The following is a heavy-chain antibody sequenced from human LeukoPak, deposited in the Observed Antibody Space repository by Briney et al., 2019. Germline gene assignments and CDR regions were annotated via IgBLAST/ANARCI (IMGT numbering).Heavy chain of an antibody. CDR2: INGDGSDL. CDR1: GFTFKDSW. Sequence: PGGSLRLSCKASGFTFKDSWMYWVRQAPGQGLLWVSRINGDGSDLSYVDSVKGRFTISRDNAKNTLYLQMNSLRVEDTALYHCARAYEYSSGWSIPGYWGQGTLVTVSS. CDR3: ARAYEYSSGWSIPGY. D-gene: IGHD6-19*01. V-gene: IGHV3-74*01. J-gene: IGHJ4*02.